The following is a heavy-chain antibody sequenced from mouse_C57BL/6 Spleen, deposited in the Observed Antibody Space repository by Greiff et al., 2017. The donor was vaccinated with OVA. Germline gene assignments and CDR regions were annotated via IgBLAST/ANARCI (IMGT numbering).Heavy chain of an antibody. J-gene: IGHJ2*01. Sequence: EVKLMESGAGLVKPGGSLKLSCAASGFTFSSYAMSWVRQTPEKRLEWVATISDGGSYTYYPDNVKGRFTISRDNAKNTLYLQMSHLKSEDTAMYYCARGPLGPFYYFDYWGQGTTLTVSS. CDR3: ARGPLGPFYYFDY. CDR2: ISDGGSYT. CDR1: GFTFSSYA. V-gene: IGHV5-4*03. D-gene: IGHD3-3*01.